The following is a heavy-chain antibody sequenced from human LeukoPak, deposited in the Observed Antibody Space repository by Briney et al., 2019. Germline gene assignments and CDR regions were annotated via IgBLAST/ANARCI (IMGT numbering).Heavy chain of an antibody. Sequence: GGSLRLSCSASGFTFSSYAMYWARQAPGKGLEYVSGISGNGGSTYYADSVKGRFTISRDNSKNTLYLQMSSLRAEDTAVYYCVKITSSSGGDYWGQGTLVSVSS. CDR3: VKITSSSGGDY. J-gene: IGHJ4*01. V-gene: IGHV3-64D*09. CDR1: GFTFSSYA. D-gene: IGHD6-19*01. CDR2: ISGNGGST.